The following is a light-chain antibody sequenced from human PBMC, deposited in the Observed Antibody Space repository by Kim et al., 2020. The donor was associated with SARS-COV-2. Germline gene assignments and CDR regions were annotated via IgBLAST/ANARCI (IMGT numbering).Light chain of an antibody. V-gene: IGLV2-14*01. J-gene: IGLJ3*02. Sequence: QSALTQPAFVSGSPGQSITISCTGTSSDVGGYNYVSWYQQHPGKAPKLMISEVSNRPSGVSNRFSGSKSGNTASLTISGLQAEDEADYYCSTYTSSSTWVFGGGTKLTVL. CDR1: SSDVGGYNY. CDR3: STYTSSSTWV. CDR2: EVS.